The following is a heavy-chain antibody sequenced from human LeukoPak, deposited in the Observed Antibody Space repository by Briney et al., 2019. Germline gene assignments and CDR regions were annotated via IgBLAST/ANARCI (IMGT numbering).Heavy chain of an antibody. J-gene: IGHJ4*02. CDR1: GGSISSYY. D-gene: IGHD6-19*01. Sequence: PSETLSLTCTVSGGSISSYYWSWIRQPPGKGLEWIGEINHSGSTNYNPSLKSRVTISVDTSKNQFSLKLSSVTAADTAVYYCARSSSGGDYWGQGTLVTVSS. CDR3: ARSSSGGDY. CDR2: INHSGST. V-gene: IGHV4-34*01.